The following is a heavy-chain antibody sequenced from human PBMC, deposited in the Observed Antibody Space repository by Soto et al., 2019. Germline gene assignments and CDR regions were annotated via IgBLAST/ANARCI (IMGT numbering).Heavy chain of an antibody. CDR3: ARRNGIVVVPAAPPHDDAFDI. Sequence: GESLKISCKGSGYSFTSYWIGWVRQMPGKGLEWMGIIYPGDSDTRYSPSFQGQVTISADKSISTAYLQWSSLKASDTAMYYCARRNGIVVVPAAPPHDDAFDIWGQGTMVTVSS. J-gene: IGHJ3*02. CDR2: IYPGDSDT. CDR1: GYSFTSYW. V-gene: IGHV5-51*01. D-gene: IGHD2-2*01.